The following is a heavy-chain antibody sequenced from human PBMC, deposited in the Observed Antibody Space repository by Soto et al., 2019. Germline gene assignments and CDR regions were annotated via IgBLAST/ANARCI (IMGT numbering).Heavy chain of an antibody. CDR3: ARDVGDDILTGGTH. CDR1: GYTFSNYA. Sequence: QVLLVQSGAEVKKPGASVKVSCKTSGYTFSNYAISWVRRAPGRGLEWIGWTSAYNGNTNYAQKFQGRVTVTTDTSPSTFYMEVRSLRHDDTAVYFCARDVGDDILTGGTHWGQGTQVIVSS. D-gene: IGHD3-9*01. V-gene: IGHV1-18*01. CDR2: TSAYNGNT. J-gene: IGHJ4*02.